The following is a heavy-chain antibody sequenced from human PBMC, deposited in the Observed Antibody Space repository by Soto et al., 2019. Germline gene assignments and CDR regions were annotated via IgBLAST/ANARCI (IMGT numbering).Heavy chain of an antibody. CDR2: IYWNDDK. Sequence: SGPTLVNPTQTLTLTCTFSGFSLSTRGVGVGWIRQPPGKALKWLAFIYWNDDKRYSTSLKGRLTITKDTSNNQVVLTMANMDPVDTATYYCAHSPSGWYPFDYWGQGTLVTVSS. CDR1: GFSLSTRGVG. CDR3: AHSPSGWYPFDY. J-gene: IGHJ4*02. D-gene: IGHD6-19*01. V-gene: IGHV2-5*01.